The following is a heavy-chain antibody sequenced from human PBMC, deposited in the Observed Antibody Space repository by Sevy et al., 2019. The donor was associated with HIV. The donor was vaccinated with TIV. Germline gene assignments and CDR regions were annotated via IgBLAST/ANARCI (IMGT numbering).Heavy chain of an antibody. CDR2: ISDSGIDK. D-gene: IGHD6-19*01. J-gene: IGHJ4*02. CDR1: GFTFSLYA. CDR3: ARPSSGWTAGDY. V-gene: IGHV3-21*01. Sequence: GGSLRLSCAASGFTFSLYAMNWVRQAPGKGLEWVSSISDSGIDKYYADSMKGRFTISRDNAKNSLYLQINRLRVEDTAVYYCARPSSGWTAGDYWGQGTLVTVSS.